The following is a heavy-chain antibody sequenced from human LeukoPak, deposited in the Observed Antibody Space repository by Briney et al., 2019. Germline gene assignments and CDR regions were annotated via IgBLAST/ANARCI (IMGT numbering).Heavy chain of an antibody. CDR3: ARGARPQWLVRSPGSFDP. CDR1: GGSFSGYY. Sequence: SETLSLTCAVYGGSFSGYYWSWIRQPPGKGLEWIGEINHSGSTNYNPSLKSRVTISVDTSKNQFSLKLSSVTAADTAVYYCARGARPQWLVRSPGSFDPWGQGTLVTVSS. V-gene: IGHV4-34*01. J-gene: IGHJ5*02. CDR2: INHSGST. D-gene: IGHD6-19*01.